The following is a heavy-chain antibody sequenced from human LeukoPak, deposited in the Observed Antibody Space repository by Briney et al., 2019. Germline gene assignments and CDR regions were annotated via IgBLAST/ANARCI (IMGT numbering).Heavy chain of an antibody. CDR3: ARGATDTTRWFGP. V-gene: IGHV3-23*01. J-gene: IGHJ5*02. CDR2: ISGSGGST. Sequence: PGGSLRLSCAASGFTFSSYAMSWVRQAPGKGLEWVSAISGSGGSTYYADSVKGRFTISRDNAKNSLYLQMNDLRAEDTAAYYCARGATDTTRWFGPWGQGTLVTVSS. CDR1: GFTFSSYA. D-gene: IGHD1-26*01.